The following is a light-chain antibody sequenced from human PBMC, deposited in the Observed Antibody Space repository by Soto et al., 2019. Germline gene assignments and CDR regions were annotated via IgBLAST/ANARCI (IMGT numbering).Light chain of an antibody. CDR2: AAS. Sequence: IRLTQSPSSLSASVGDRVTITCRASQDIAIYLAWYQQKPGEAPKLLIYAASTLYDGLPSRFSGSGSGTDFALTITSLQAEDFATYYCQQLRMYPPTFGGGTKVEIK. CDR1: QDIAIY. J-gene: IGKJ4*01. V-gene: IGKV1-9*01. CDR3: QQLRMYPPT.